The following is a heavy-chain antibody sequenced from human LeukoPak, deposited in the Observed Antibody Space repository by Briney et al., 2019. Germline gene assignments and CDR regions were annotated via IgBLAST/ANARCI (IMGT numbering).Heavy chain of an antibody. Sequence: SVKVSCKASGGTFSSYAISWVRQAPGQGLEWMGGIIPIFGTANYAQKFQGRVTITADESTSTAYMELSSLRSEDTAVYYCARAGGVGVVTPNWFDPWGQGTLVTVSS. J-gene: IGHJ5*02. CDR3: ARAGGVGVVTPNWFDP. V-gene: IGHV1-69*01. CDR1: GGTFSSYA. D-gene: IGHD3-3*01. CDR2: IIPIFGTA.